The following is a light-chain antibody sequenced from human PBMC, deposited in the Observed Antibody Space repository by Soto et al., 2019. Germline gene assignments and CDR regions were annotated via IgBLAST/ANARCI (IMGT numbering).Light chain of an antibody. V-gene: IGKV3D-20*02. CDR2: GAS. J-gene: IGKJ5*01. CDR1: ERLSKSE. Sequence: ILSTQHPGNLTFSTWDIVTLSCSASERLSKSELAWYQQKPGPATRILLYGASSRATGIPDRLSGSGAVTDFTLTISRLELEACAGYLWEKRSNWPRTMVVGQGTKLEIK. CDR3: EKRSNWPRTMV.